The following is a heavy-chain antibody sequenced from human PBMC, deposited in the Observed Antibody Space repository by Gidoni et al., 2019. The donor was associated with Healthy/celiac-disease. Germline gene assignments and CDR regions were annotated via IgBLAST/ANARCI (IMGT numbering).Heavy chain of an antibody. Sequence: EVQLVESGGGLVQPGGSLSLSCAASGFTFSSYWMSWVRQAPGKGLEWVANIKQDGSEKYYVDSVKGRFTISRDNAKNSLYLQMNSLRAEDTAVYYCARDNYYDSSGYYWDYWGQGTLVTVSS. CDR1: GFTFSSYW. V-gene: IGHV3-7*01. CDR3: ARDNYYDSSGYYWDY. D-gene: IGHD3-22*01. J-gene: IGHJ4*02. CDR2: IKQDGSEK.